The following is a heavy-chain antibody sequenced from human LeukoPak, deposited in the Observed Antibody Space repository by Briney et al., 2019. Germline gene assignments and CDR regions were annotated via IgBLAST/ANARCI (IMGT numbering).Heavy chain of an antibody. Sequence: SETLSLTCTVSGGSISGDYWSWIRQPPGKGLQFIGYIHYTGSTNYNPSLESRVTLSVDTSKNQFSLKLRSVTAADTAVYYCARLSKDTVVLPAAMAHYFDYWGQGTLVTVSS. CDR2: IHYTGST. V-gene: IGHV4-59*08. CDR3: ARLSKDTVVLPAAMAHYFDY. J-gene: IGHJ4*02. D-gene: IGHD2-2*01. CDR1: GGSISGDY.